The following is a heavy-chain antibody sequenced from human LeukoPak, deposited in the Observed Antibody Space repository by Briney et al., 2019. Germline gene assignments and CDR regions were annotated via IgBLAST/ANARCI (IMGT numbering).Heavy chain of an antibody. Sequence: SETLSLTCTVSGASVSSSGYYWSWIRQPPGKGLEWIGYIYHSGSTNYNPSLKSRVTISVDTSKNQFSLKLTSMTAADTAVYYCGRETIAATGTSVFFDYWGQGTLVTVSS. J-gene: IGHJ4*02. CDR3: GRETIAATGTSVFFDY. D-gene: IGHD6-13*01. V-gene: IGHV4-61*08. CDR1: GASVSSSGYY. CDR2: IYHSGST.